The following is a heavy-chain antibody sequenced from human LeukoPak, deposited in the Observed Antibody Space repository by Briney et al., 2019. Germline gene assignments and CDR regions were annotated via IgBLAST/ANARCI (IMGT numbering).Heavy chain of an antibody. Sequence: SETLSLTCTVSGDSISSSSYYWGWIRQPPGKGLEWIGSIYYSGSTYYNPSLKSRVTMSVDTSKNQFSLKLSSVTAADTAVYYCARHFRPSYFGSGATEGGYYYMDVWGKGTTVTISS. CDR2: IYYSGST. V-gene: IGHV4-39*01. CDR1: GDSISSSSYY. CDR3: ARHFRPSYFGSGATEGGYYYMDV. D-gene: IGHD3-10*01. J-gene: IGHJ6*03.